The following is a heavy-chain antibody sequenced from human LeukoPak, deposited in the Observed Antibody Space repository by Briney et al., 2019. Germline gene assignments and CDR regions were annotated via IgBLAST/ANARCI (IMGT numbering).Heavy chain of an antibody. CDR3: ARGGGLDV. CDR2: INHNGNVN. D-gene: IGHD3-16*01. CDR1: GFTFSSYW. V-gene: IGHV3-7*03. Sequence: GGSLTLSCAASGFTFSSYWTNWARQAPGKGLEWVASINHNGNVNYYVDSVKGRFTISRDNAKNSLYLQMSNLRAEDTAVYFCARGGGLDVWGQGATVTVSS. J-gene: IGHJ6*02.